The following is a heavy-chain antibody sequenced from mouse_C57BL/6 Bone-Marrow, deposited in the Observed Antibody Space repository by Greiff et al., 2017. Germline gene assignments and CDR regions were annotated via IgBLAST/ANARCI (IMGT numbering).Heavy chain of an antibody. J-gene: IGHJ2*01. Sequence: QVQLQQPGAELVMPGASVKLSCKASGYTFTSYWMHWVKQRPGQGLEWIGEIAPSDSYTNYNQKFKGKSTLTVDKSSSTAYMQLSSLTSEDSAVYYCARDGYYSYYCDYWGQGTTLTVSS. CDR2: IAPSDSYT. D-gene: IGHD2-3*01. CDR1: GYTFTSYW. CDR3: ARDGYYSYYCDY. V-gene: IGHV1-69*01.